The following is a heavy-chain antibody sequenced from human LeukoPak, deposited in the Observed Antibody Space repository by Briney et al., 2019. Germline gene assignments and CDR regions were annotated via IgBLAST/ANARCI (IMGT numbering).Heavy chain of an antibody. CDR1: GFTFDDYG. CDR2: INWNGGST. V-gene: IGHV3-20*01. D-gene: IGHD3-10*01. J-gene: IGHJ6*02. Sequence: RAGGSLRLSCAASGFTFDDYGMTWVRQAPGKGLEWVSGINWNGGSTSYADSVKGRFTISRDNAKNSLYLQMNSLRAENTALYRCARQRYYSGSGRLSYYYGMGVWGQGTTVTVSS. CDR3: ARQRYYSGSGRLSYYYGMGV.